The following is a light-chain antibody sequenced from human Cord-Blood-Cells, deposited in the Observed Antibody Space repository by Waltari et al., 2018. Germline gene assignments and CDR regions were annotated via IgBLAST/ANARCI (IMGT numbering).Light chain of an antibody. Sequence: DLVMTHTPDSLPVPLVERATTNSHSRHSVLYSSNNKNYLAWYQQKPGQAPKLLIYGASNLESGVPARFSGSGSGTDFTLTISSLQAEDVAVYYCQQYNSTPWTFGQGTKVEIK. V-gene: IGKV4-1*01. CDR1: HSVLYSSNNKNY. CDR2: GAS. J-gene: IGKJ1*01. CDR3: QQYNSTPWT.